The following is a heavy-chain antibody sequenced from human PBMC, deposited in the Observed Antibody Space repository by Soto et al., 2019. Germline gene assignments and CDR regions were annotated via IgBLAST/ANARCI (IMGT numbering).Heavy chain of an antibody. CDR2: IIPIFDTT. D-gene: IGHD3-22*01. CDR1: GGPYSKYS. Sequence: QVQLVQSGTEVKKPGSSVTVSCKASGGPYSKYSISWVRQAPGQGLEWVGRIIPIFDTTNYAQKLQGRATITAAKSRSTGYMGLRRLRSEDTAVYYCARCLIGDDYDSDGRDNWGQGTLVTVSS. J-gene: IGHJ4*02. V-gene: IGHV1-69*08. CDR3: ARCLIGDDYDSDGRDN.